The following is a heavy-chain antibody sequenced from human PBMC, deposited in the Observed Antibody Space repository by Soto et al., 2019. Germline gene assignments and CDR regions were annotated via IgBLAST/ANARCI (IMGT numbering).Heavy chain of an antibody. CDR3: TTDTSSGMDV. D-gene: IGHD3-16*01. Sequence: EGSLRLSCVASGFALNGYWFHWVRQGPGEGLLWVSHIKNDETTHYADSVRGRFTISRDTAKNTVYLQMDSLRAEDTGIYYCTTDTSSGMDVWGQGTTVTVSS. V-gene: IGHV3-74*01. CDR2: IKNDETT. J-gene: IGHJ6*02. CDR1: GFALNGYW.